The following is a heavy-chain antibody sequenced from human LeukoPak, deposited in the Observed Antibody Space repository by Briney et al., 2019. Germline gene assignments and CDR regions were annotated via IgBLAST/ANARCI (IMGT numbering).Heavy chain of an antibody. J-gene: IGHJ4*02. CDR3: ARAPELGGYYFDY. V-gene: IGHV4-30-4*08. D-gene: IGHD7-27*01. CDR2: IYYSGST. CDR1: GGSISSGDYY. Sequence: SQTLSLTCTVSGGSISSGDYYWSWLRQPPGKGLEWIGYIYYSGSTYYNPSLKSRVTISVDTSKNQFSLKLSSVTAADTAVYYCARAPELGGYYFDYWGQGTLVTVSS.